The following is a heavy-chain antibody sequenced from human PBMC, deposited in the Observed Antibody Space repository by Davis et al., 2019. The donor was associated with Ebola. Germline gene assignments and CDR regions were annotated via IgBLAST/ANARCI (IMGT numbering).Heavy chain of an antibody. CDR1: GFIFSSYA. J-gene: IGHJ4*02. CDR2: ISYDGSNK. CDR3: ARDGGRLDY. V-gene: IGHV3-30-3*01. Sequence: GGSLRLSCAASGFIFSSYAMHWVRQAPGKGLEWVAVISYDGSNKYYADSVKGRFTISRDNSKNTLYLQMNSLRAEDTAVYYCARDGGRLDYWGQGTLVTVSS. D-gene: IGHD2-15*01.